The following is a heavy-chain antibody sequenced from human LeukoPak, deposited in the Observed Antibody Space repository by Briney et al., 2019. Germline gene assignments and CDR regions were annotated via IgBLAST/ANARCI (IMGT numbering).Heavy chain of an antibody. J-gene: IGHJ6*02. CDR1: GFTFSTYG. V-gene: IGHV3-30*02. Sequence: GGSLRLSCAASGFTFSTYGMHWVRQAPGKWLEWVAFIRNDGTIKYYADSVKGRFTISRDNSKNTLYLQMNSLRAEDTAVYYCARDLRYCSGGSCYGGGMDVWGQGTTVTVSS. D-gene: IGHD2-15*01. CDR3: ARDLRYCSGGSCYGGGMDV. CDR2: IRNDGTIK.